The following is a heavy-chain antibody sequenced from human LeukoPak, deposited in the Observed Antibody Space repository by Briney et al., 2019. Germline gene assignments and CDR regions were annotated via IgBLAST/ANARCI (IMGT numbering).Heavy chain of an antibody. D-gene: IGHD1-26*01. V-gene: IGHV3-11*04. CDR3: PREASGNYYVFDS. CDR2: ITNSGRST. J-gene: IGHJ5*01. Sequence: GGSLRLSCEASGFSFSHYFISWIRQAPGKGLEWVGYITNSGRSTSYADAVKGRFTISRDNAKKSVYLEMTDLRVEDNAVYYCPREASGNYYVFDSWGQGTLVTVSS. CDR1: GFSFSHYF.